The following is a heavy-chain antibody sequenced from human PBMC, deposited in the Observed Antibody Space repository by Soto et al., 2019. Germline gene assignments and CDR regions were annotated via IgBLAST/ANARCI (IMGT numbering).Heavy chain of an antibody. CDR2: IIPIVGSA. Sequence: QVPLVQSGAEVKKPGSSVKVSCKASGGTFSSYAISWVRQAPGQGLEWMGGIIPIVGSANYAQKFQGRVTITADESTSTAYMELSSLRSEATPVYHCARSQGSSTSLEIYYYYYYGMDVWGQGTTVTVSS. CDR1: GGTFSSYA. V-gene: IGHV1-69*01. CDR3: ARSQGSSTSLEIYYYYYYGMDV. J-gene: IGHJ6*02. D-gene: IGHD2-2*01.